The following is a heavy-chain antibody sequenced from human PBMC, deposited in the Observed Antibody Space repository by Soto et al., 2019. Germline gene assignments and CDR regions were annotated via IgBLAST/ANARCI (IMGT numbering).Heavy chain of an antibody. CDR3: AREDDDPDNGLDY. CDR2: IGSDGARD. D-gene: IGHD1-1*01. V-gene: IGHV3-33*01. Sequence: QVQLVESGGGVVQPGGSLRLSCAASGFTFGRHGMHWVRQAPGKGLEWVAVIGSDGARDSYADSMKGRFSISRDNGQNTLYLQINSLRVEDTAVYYCAREDDDPDNGLDYWGQGTLVTVSS. CDR1: GFTFGRHG. J-gene: IGHJ4*02.